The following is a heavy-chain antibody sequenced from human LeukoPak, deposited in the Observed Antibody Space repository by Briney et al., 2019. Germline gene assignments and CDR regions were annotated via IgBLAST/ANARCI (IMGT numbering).Heavy chain of an antibody. Sequence: GESLRLSCAASGFTFTTYWMSWVRQLPGKGLVWVSRINGDESSTNYADSVKGRFTISRDNGKNSLDLQMSSLRAEDTAVYYCARDLRLSSSSRRWFDSWGQGTLVTVSS. CDR3: ARDLRLSSSSRRWFDS. CDR1: GFTFTTYW. J-gene: IGHJ5*01. CDR2: INGDESST. D-gene: IGHD6-6*01. V-gene: IGHV3-74*01.